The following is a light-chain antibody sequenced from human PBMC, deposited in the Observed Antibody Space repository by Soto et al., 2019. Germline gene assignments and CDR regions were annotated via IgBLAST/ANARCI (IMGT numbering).Light chain of an antibody. CDR3: QQHYSSPT. CDR1: QSVLYISNNKNY. J-gene: IGKJ1*01. V-gene: IGKV4-1*01. CDR2: WAS. Sequence: DIVMTQSPDSLAVSLGERATINCKSSQSVLYISNNKNYLAWYQQKPGQPPKLLIYWASTRESGVPDRFSGRGSGTDFTLTISSLQAEDVAVYYCQQHYSSPTFGQGTKVEIK.